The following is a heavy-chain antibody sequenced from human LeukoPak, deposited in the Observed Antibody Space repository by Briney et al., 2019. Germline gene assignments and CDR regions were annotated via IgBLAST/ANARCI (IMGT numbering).Heavy chain of an antibody. V-gene: IGHV3-21*01. CDR3: ARDQGYTMATGAFDI. CDR1: GFTFSSYS. D-gene: IGHD3-10*01. CDR2: ISSSSSYI. J-gene: IGHJ3*02. Sequence: GGSLRLSCAASGFTFSSYSMNWVRQAPGKGLEWVSSISSSSSYIYYADSVKGRFTISRDNAKNTLYLQMNSLRAEDTAIYYCARDQGYTMATGAFDIWGQGTMVTVSS.